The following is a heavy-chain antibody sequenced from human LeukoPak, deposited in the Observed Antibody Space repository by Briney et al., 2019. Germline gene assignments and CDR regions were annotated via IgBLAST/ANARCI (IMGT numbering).Heavy chain of an antibody. CDR2: IFYSGST. D-gene: IGHD6-13*01. V-gene: IGHV4-39*07. CDR3: ARLAAAGKRRYYYYYMDV. Sequence: SETLSLTCTVSGGSISTSNYYWGWILQPPGKGLEWIGNIFYSGSTYYSPSLKSRVTISLDTSRNQFSLKLTSVTAADTAVYYCARLAAAGKRRYYYYYMDVWGKGTTVTISS. J-gene: IGHJ6*03. CDR1: GGSISTSNYY.